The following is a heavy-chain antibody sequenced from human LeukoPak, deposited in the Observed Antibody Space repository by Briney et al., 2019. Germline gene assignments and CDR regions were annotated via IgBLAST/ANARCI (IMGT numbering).Heavy chain of an antibody. CDR1: GFTFSSYS. V-gene: IGHV3-21*01. Sequence: PGGSLRLSCAASGFTFSSYSMNWVRQAPGKGLEWVSSISSSSSYIYYADSVKGRFTISRDNAKNSLYLQMNSLRAEDTAVYYCARGPRYSSSWATFQHWGQGTLVTVSS. CDR2: ISSSSSYI. D-gene: IGHD6-13*01. CDR3: ARGPRYSSSWATFQH. J-gene: IGHJ1*01.